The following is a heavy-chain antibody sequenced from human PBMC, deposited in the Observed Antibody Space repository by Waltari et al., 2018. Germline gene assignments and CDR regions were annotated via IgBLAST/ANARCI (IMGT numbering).Heavy chain of an antibody. CDR3: ATESIAVAGTWTRWIDY. J-gene: IGHJ4*02. Sequence: QVQLVQSGAEVKKPGASVKVSCKVSGYTLTELSMHWVRQAPGKGLEGMGGLDPDDAETIYAQQLQGRVTMTADTSTDTAYMELSSLRSEDTAVYYCATESIAVAGTWTRWIDYWGQGTLVTVSS. CDR1: GYTLTELS. D-gene: IGHD6-19*01. CDR2: LDPDDAET. V-gene: IGHV1-24*01.